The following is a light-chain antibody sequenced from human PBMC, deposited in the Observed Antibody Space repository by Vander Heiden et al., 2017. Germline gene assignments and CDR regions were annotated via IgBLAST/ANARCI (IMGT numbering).Light chain of an antibody. V-gene: IGLV1-44*01. CDR3: AAWDDSLTGWV. Sequence: QSVLTHPPSASGTPGPRVTISCSGSSSNIGRNTVNWYQQLPGTAPKVLIYDNNQRPSGIPDRFSGSKSGTSASLAISGLQSEDEADYYCAAWDDSLTGWVFGGGTKLTVL. CDR1: SSNIGRNT. J-gene: IGLJ3*02. CDR2: DNN.